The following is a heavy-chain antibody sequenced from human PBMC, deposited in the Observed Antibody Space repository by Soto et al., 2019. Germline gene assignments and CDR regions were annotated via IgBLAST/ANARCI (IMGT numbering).Heavy chain of an antibody. J-gene: IGHJ6*02. CDR1: GGTFSSYA. V-gene: IGHV1-69*01. D-gene: IGHD2-21*02. CDR3: ARVYCGGDCYYYYGMDV. Sequence: QVQLVQSGAEVKKPGSSVKVSCKASGGTFSSYAISWVRQAPGQGLEWMGGIIPIFGTANYAQKFQGRVTITADESTSTAYMELSSLRSEDTGVYYCARVYCGGDCYYYYGMDVWGQGTTVTVSS. CDR2: IIPIFGTA.